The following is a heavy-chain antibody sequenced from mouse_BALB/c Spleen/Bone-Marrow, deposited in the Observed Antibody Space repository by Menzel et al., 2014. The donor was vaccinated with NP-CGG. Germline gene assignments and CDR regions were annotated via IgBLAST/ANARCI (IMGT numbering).Heavy chain of an antibody. CDR3: SSPYGNYGAWFAY. D-gene: IGHD2-1*01. CDR2: IYPYNGGT. CDR1: GYTFTDHN. V-gene: IGHV1S29*02. J-gene: IGHJ3*01. Sequence: EVQLVESGPELAKPGASVKISCKASGYTFTDHNMHWVKQSHGKSLEWIGYIYPYNGGTAYNQKFKSKATLTVDNSSSTAYMELRSLTSEDSAVYYCSSPYGNYGAWFAYWGQGTLVTVSA.